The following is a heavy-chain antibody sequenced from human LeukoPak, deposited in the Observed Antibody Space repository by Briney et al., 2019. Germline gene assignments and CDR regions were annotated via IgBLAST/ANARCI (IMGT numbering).Heavy chain of an antibody. CDR1: GGSVSSGISY. Sequence: PSETLSLTCSVSGGSVSSGISYWSWIRQPPGKGLEWIGYIHYSGSTNYNSSLKGRVTASVDTSKNQFSLNLSSVTAADTAVYYCARAHRYCSGVSCYSDAYDIWGQGTMVTVSS. D-gene: IGHD2-15*01. J-gene: IGHJ3*02. CDR3: ARAHRYCSGVSCYSDAYDI. V-gene: IGHV4-61*01. CDR2: IHYSGST.